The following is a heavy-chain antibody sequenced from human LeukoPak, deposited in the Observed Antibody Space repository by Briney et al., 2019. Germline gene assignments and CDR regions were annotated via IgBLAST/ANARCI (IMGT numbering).Heavy chain of an antibody. CDR3: AKDYARDTFMV. J-gene: IGHJ4*02. CDR1: GFTFSSYD. Sequence: PGGSLRLSCATPGFTFSSYDMHWVRQAPGKGLEWVSFISYDGSNKYYGDSGKGRFTISRDNSKNTLYLQMNSLRAEDTAVYYCAKDYARDTFMVWGQGTLVTVSS. CDR2: ISYDGSNK. V-gene: IGHV3-30-3*01. D-gene: IGHD3-3*02.